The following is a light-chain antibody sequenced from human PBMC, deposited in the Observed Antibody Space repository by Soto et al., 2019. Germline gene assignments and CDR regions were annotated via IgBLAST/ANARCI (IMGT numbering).Light chain of an antibody. Sequence: QSALTQPRSVSGSPGQSVTISCPGTSSDVGDYNYVSWYQQHPGKAPKFIIYEVSKRPSGVPDRFSGSKSGNTASLTISGLQAEDEADYYCCSYAGTYTVVFGGGTKRTVL. V-gene: IGLV2-11*01. CDR3: CSYAGTYTVV. J-gene: IGLJ2*01. CDR2: EVS. CDR1: SSDVGDYNY.